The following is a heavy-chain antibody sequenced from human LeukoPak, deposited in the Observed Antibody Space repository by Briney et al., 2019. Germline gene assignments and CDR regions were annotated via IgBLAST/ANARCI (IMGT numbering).Heavy chain of an antibody. V-gene: IGHV3-23*01. D-gene: IGHD3-3*01. Sequence: GGSLKLSCAASGFTFTNYAMNWVRQAPGKGLEWVSAIGGSGSTTYYADSVKGRFTISRDNSKNTLYLQINSLRAEDTAVYYCARDFCDHWGQGTLVTVSS. J-gene: IGHJ5*02. CDR1: GFTFTNYA. CDR3: ARDFCDH. CDR2: IGGSGSTT.